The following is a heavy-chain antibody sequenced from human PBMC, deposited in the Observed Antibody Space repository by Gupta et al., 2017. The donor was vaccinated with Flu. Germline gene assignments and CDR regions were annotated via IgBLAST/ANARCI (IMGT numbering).Heavy chain of an antibody. Sequence: EALLVESGGGLVQLGGSLRLSCAAPGFTFRSYDMSWVRQAPGKDLEWVAAISGGGDYTWHADSVKGRFTISRDDSKNTLTLQMLNLGAEDAAEYYCSKGSGAGRTYYFDSWGLGTLVTVSS. CDR2: ISGGGDYT. D-gene: IGHD3-10*01. J-gene: IGHJ4*02. V-gene: IGHV3-23*04. CDR1: GFTFRSYD. CDR3: SKGSGAGRTYYFDS.